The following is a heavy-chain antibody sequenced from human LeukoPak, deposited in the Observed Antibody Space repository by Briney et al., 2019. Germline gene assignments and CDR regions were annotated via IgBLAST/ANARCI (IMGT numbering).Heavy chain of an antibody. J-gene: IGHJ4*02. Sequence: GGSLRLSCAASGFTFSSSWMSWVRQAPGKGLEWVANIKQDGSEKYYLDSLKGRFTISRDNAKNSLYPQMNSLRAEDTAVYYCVRQPAAFDYWGQGTLVTVSS. CDR1: GFTFSSSW. CDR2: IKQDGSEK. D-gene: IGHD2-2*01. V-gene: IGHV3-7*01. CDR3: VRQPAAFDY.